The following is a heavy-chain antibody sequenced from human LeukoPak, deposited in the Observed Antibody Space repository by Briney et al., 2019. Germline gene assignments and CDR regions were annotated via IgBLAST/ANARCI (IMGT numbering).Heavy chain of an antibody. V-gene: IGHV3-49*04. CDR2: IRSKAYGGTT. CDR3: TRGDYDFWSGYYRTFDY. D-gene: IGHD3-3*01. Sequence: GGSLRLSCTASGFTFGDYAMSWVRQAPGKGLEWVGFIRSKAYGGTTEYAASVKGRFTISRDDSKSIAYLQMNSLKTEGTAVYYCTRGDYDFWSGYYRTFDYWGQGTLVTVSS. CDR1: GFTFGDYA. J-gene: IGHJ4*02.